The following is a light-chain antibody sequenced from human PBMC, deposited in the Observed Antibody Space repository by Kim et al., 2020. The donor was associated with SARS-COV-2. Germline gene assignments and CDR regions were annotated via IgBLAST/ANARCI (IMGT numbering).Light chain of an antibody. V-gene: IGKV3-20*01. CDR3: QQYSSSPAT. Sequence: YWTPGERATPSCRAGQSVSSNYLAWYQQKPGQAPRLLIYGASSRATGIPDRFSGSGSGTDFTLTITRLEPEDFAVYYCQQYSSSPATFGQGTKGDIK. CDR1: QSVSSNY. J-gene: IGKJ1*01. CDR2: GAS.